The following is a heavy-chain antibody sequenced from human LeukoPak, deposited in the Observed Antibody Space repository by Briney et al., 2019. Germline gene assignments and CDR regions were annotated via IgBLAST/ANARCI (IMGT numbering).Heavy chain of an antibody. D-gene: IGHD4-23*01. CDR2: MYISGET. Sequence: PSQTLSLTCTVPGASISSYYWTWIRQPAGKGLEWVGRMYISGETNYKPSLNNRATLSLDTSKNQFSVELRSLTAADTAVYYCASGIQTQGNNFWGQGTLVTVSS. J-gene: IGHJ4*02. V-gene: IGHV4-4*07. CDR1: GASISSYY. CDR3: ASGIQTQGNNF.